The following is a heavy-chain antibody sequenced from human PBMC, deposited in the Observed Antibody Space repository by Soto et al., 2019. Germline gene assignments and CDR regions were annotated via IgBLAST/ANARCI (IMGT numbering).Heavy chain of an antibody. CDR2: IYDSGNA. CDR3: ARVLVVVGATPNDAFDI. V-gene: IGHV4-59*01. J-gene: IGHJ3*02. D-gene: IGHD2-15*01. Sequence: QVQLQESGPGLVKPSETLSLTCDVSGGSISGYYWSWIRQPPGKGLEWIGYIYDSGNANHNPTLKGRVTISIDTSKNQFSLKVTSVTAADTAVYYCARVLVVVGATPNDAFDIWGQGTMVIVSS. CDR1: GGSISGYY.